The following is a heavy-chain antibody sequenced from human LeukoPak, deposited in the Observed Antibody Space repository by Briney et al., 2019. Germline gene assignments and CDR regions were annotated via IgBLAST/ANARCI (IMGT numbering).Heavy chain of an antibody. CDR3: AKGRVPAASPPPDDY. CDR1: GFTFSSYA. CDR2: ISGSGGST. Sequence: PGGSLRLSCAASGFTFSSYAMSWVRQAPGKGLEWVSAISGSGGSTYYADSVKGRFTISRDNSKNTLYLQMNSLRAEDAAVYYCAKGRVPAASPPPDDYWGQGTLVTVSS. J-gene: IGHJ4*02. D-gene: IGHD2-2*01. V-gene: IGHV3-23*01.